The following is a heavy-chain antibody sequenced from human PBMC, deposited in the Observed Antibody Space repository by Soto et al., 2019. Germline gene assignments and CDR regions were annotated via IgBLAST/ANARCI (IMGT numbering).Heavy chain of an antibody. CDR3: ARGSFGSSWPSRRAHYYYMDV. J-gene: IGHJ6*03. Sequence: GGSLRLSCAASGFSFSTYTMSWVRRAPGKGLEWVSAISGSGGSPSYADSVQGRFTISRDNPKKTLYLQMNSLRAEDTAVYFCARGSFGSSWPSRRAHYYYMDVWGKGTTVTVSS. CDR1: GFSFSTYT. CDR2: ISGSGGSP. D-gene: IGHD6-13*01. V-gene: IGHV3-23*01.